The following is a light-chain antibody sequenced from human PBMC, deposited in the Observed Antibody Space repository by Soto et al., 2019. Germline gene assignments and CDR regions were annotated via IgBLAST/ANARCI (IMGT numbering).Light chain of an antibody. CDR2: GVS. CDR1: QPVNSGY. CDR3: QQYNNWPRT. Sequence: EMVMTQSPGTVSLSPGEGATLSCRASQPVNSGYLAWYQQKPGQAPRLLMYGVSTRDTGIPDRFSGSGAGTEFTLTISSLQSEDFAVYYCQQYNNWPRTFCQGAKADI. J-gene: IGKJ1*01. V-gene: IGKV3D-15*01.